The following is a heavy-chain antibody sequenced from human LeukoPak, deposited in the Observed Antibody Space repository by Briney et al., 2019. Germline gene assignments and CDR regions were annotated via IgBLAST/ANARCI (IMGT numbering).Heavy chain of an antibody. J-gene: IGHJ4*02. D-gene: IGHD3-16*01. CDR1: GYTFTSYA. CDR2: INTNTGNP. Sequence: ASVKVSCKASGYTFTSYAMNWVRQAPGQGLEWMGWINTNTGNPTYAQGFTGRFVFSSDTSVSTAYLQISSLKAEDTAVYYCARELAMITLGGVILGGFPYFDYWGQGTLVTVSS. CDR3: ARELAMITLGGVILGGFPYFDY. V-gene: IGHV7-4-1*02.